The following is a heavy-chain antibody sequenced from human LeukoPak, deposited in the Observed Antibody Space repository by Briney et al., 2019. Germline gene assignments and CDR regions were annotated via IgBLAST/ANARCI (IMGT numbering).Heavy chain of an antibody. CDR2: IYHDDSDT. CDR1: GYSFGNRW. D-gene: IGHD3-10*01. Sequence: GGSLQISCQGSGYSFGNRWIGWVRRLPGKGLEWMRIIYHDDSDTKYSPSFEGQVTISADKSISTTYLQWSSLKASDTAMYYCARGAYGSGSSYNYYGMDVWGQGTTVTVSS. CDR3: ARGAYGSGSSYNYYGMDV. J-gene: IGHJ6*02. V-gene: IGHV5-51*01.